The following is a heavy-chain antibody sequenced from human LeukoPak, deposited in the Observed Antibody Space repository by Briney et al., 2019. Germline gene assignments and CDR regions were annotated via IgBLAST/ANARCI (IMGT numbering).Heavy chain of an antibody. V-gene: IGHV3-15*07. CDR1: GFIFNNAW. CDR3: TTGRGY. CDR2: IKRKTDGGTT. Sequence: GGSLRLSCAASGFIFNNAWMNWVRQAPGKGLEWVGRIKRKTDGGTTDYAAPVKGRFTISRDDTENTLYLQMNSLKTEDTAVYYCTTGRGYWGQGTLVTVSS. J-gene: IGHJ4*02.